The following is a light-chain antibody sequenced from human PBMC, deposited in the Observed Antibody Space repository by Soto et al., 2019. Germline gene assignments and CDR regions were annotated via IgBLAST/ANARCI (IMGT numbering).Light chain of an antibody. CDR3: QQYGSSPSIT. CDR2: RAS. Sequence: EIVLTQSPGTLSLSPGDRATLSCRAIQSVSSSSLAWYQQKPGQAPRLLISRASTGATGIPDRFSGSGSGTDFTLTISRLEPEDFAVYYCQQYGSSPSITFGQGTRLEIK. CDR1: QSVSSSS. V-gene: IGKV3-20*01. J-gene: IGKJ5*01.